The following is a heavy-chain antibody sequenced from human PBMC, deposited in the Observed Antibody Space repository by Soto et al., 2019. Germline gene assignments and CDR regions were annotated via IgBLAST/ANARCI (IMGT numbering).Heavy chain of an antibody. D-gene: IGHD5-12*01. CDR2: IYYSGST. CDR3: AREGQGDGYNPSFGPFD. Sequence: SETLSLTCTVSGGSVMSGSYYWNWIRQPPGKGLEGIGNIYYSGSTNSNPSLTSRVTISVDTSKTQFSLKLSSVTAADTAVYYCAREGQGDGYNPSFGPFDWGQGTLVTVSS. V-gene: IGHV4-61*01. CDR1: GGSVMSGSYY. J-gene: IGHJ4*02.